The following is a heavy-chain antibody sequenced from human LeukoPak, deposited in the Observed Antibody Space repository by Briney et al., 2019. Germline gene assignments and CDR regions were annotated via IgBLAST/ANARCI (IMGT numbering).Heavy chain of an antibody. J-gene: IGHJ4*02. Sequence: GASVKVSCKVSGYTLTELSMHWVRQAPGKELEWMGGFDPEDGETIYAQKFQGRVTMTEDTSTDTAYMELSSLRSEDTAVYYCATDLGSSSYVNYWGQGTLVTVSS. V-gene: IGHV1-24*01. CDR3: ATDLGSSSYVNY. CDR1: GYTLTELS. D-gene: IGHD6-6*01. CDR2: FDPEDGET.